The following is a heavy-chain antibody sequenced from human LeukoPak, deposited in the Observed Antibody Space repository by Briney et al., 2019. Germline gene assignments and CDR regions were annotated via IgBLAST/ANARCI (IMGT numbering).Heavy chain of an antibody. D-gene: IGHD3-3*01. J-gene: IGHJ4*02. CDR1: GFTFSSYW. CDR3: ARLGADVLRFLEWFLYVDY. Sequence: GGSLRLSCAASGFTFSSYWMSWVRQAPGKGLGGVANIKQDGSEKYYMDSVKGRFTISRDNAKTSLYLQMNSLRAEDTAVYYCARLGADVLRFLEWFLYVDYWGQGTMVTVSS. V-gene: IGHV3-7*01. CDR2: IKQDGSEK.